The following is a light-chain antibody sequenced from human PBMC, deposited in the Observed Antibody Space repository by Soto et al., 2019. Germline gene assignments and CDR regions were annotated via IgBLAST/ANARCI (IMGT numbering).Light chain of an antibody. Sequence: IQLTQSPSSLSASVGDRVTVTCRASQDISSYLAWYQQKPGKAPKLLIYATSTLQSGVPSRFSGSGSGTDFTLTISRLEAEDFAVYFCYQYDSSPWTFGQGTKVDIK. CDR2: ATS. J-gene: IGKJ1*01. CDR3: YQYDSSPWT. V-gene: IGKV1-9*01. CDR1: QDISSY.